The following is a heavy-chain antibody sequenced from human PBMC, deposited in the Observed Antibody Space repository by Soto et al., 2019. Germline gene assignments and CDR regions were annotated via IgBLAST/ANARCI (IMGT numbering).Heavy chain of an antibody. CDR1: GDLFNNYA. CDR2: ISPLFSTT. CDR3: GAFSSVAASGFFKF. V-gene: IGHV1-69*01. D-gene: IGHD6-13*01. Sequence: QVQLVQSGAEVKEPGSSVKVSCKATGDLFNNYAFNWVRQAPGQGLEWMGRISPLFSTTNYAQKFQGRVTVWADELTTIVLLGVSNLGSEDTAMYFCGAFSSVAASGFFKFWGQGTLVTVSP. J-gene: IGHJ4*02.